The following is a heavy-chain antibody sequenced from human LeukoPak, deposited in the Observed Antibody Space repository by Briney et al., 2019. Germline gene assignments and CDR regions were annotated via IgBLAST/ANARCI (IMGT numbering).Heavy chain of an antibody. CDR2: INPNSGGT. Sequence: ASVKVSCKASGYTFTGYYMHWVRQAPGQGLEWMGWINPNSGGTNYAQKFQGWVTMTRDTSISTAYMELSRLRSDDTAVYYCARGREDYYGSGSYYPSDYYYGMDVWGQGTTVTVSS. D-gene: IGHD3-10*01. J-gene: IGHJ6*02. V-gene: IGHV1-2*04. CDR1: GYTFTGYY. CDR3: ARGREDYYGSGSYYPSDYYYGMDV.